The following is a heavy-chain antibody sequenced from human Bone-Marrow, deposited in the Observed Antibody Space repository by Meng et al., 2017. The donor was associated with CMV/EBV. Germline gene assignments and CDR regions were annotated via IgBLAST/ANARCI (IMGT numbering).Heavy chain of an antibody. V-gene: IGHV4-30-4*08. CDR3: AREKYSNYYYYGMDV. CDR2: IYYSGST. D-gene: IGHD4-11*01. CDR1: GGSISSGDYY. Sequence: SETLSLTCTVSGGSISSGDYYWSWIRQPPGKGLEWIGYIYYSGSTYYNPSLKSRVTISVDTSKNQFSLKLSSVTAADTAVYYCAREKYSNYYYYGMDVWGQATTATVSS. J-gene: IGHJ6*02.